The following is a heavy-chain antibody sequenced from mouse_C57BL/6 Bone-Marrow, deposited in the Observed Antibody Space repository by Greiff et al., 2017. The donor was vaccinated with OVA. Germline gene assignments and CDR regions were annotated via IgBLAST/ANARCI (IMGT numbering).Heavy chain of an antibody. J-gene: IGHJ2*02. V-gene: IGHV1-59*01. CDR3: AHYGSRLYLHY. CDR1: GYTFTNYW. D-gene: IGHD1-1*01. CDR2: IAPSDSYI. Sequence: QVQLHQPGAELVRPGPSVKLSCKASGYTFTNYWMHWVKQRPGQGLEWIGVIAPSDSYINYNQKFKGRATLTVDTSSSTAYMHLSSLTSEDSAVYYCAHYGSRLYLHYWGQGTSLTVSS.